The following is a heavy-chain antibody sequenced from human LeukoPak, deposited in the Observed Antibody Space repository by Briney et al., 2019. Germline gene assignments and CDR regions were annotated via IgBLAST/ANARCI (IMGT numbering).Heavy chain of an antibody. CDR1: GFTVSSNY. CDR3: AKDRPTWPIDY. D-gene: IGHD5-12*01. V-gene: IGHV3-53*01. J-gene: IGHJ4*02. Sequence: PGGSLRLSCAASGFTVSSNYMSWVRQAPGKGLEWVSVLYSGGTTHYADSVKGRFTISRDNSKNTLYLQMNSLRAEDTAVYYCAKDRPTWPIDYWGQGTLVTVSS. CDR2: LYSGGTT.